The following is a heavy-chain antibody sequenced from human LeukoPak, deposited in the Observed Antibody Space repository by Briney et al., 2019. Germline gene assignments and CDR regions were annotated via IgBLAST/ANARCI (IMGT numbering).Heavy chain of an antibody. Sequence: PGGSLRLSCAASGFTVSSNYMSWVRQAPGKGLEWVSVIYSGGSTYYADSVKGRFTISRDNSRNTLYLQMNSLRVEDTAVFYCAKEVGGTGTEGWGQGTLVTVSS. V-gene: IGHV3-53*01. CDR1: GFTVSSNY. CDR2: IYSGGST. J-gene: IGHJ4*02. D-gene: IGHD1-1*01. CDR3: AKEVGGTGTEG.